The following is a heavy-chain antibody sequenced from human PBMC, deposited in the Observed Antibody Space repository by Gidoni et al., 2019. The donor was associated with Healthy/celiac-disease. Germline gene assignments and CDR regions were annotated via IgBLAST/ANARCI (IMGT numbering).Heavy chain of an antibody. V-gene: IGHV3-23*01. Sequence: EVQLLESGGGLVQPGGSLRLSCAASGFTFSSYAMSWVRQAPGKGLEWVSALRGSGGSTYYADSVKGRFTISRDNSKNTLYLQMNSLRAEDTAVYYCAKIPSIAAAVIYWGQGTLVTVSS. J-gene: IGHJ4*02. CDR1: GFTFSSYA. CDR2: LRGSGGST. D-gene: IGHD6-13*01. CDR3: AKIPSIAAAVIY.